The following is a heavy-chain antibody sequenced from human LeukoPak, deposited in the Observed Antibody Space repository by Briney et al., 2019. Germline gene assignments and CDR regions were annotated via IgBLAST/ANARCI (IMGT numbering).Heavy chain of an antibody. CDR1: GFTFSNAW. J-gene: IGHJ4*02. D-gene: IGHD6-13*01. V-gene: IGHV3-23*01. CDR3: AKDREAYSSIDY. Sequence: GGSLRLSCAASGFTFSNAWMSWVRQAPGKGLEWVSAISGSGGSTYYADSVKGRFTISRDNSKNTLYLQMNSLRAEDTAVYYCAKDREAYSSIDYWGQGTLVTVSS. CDR2: ISGSGGST.